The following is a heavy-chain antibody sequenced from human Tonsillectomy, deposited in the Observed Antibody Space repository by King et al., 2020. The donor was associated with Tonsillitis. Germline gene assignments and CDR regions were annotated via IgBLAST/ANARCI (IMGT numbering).Heavy chain of an antibody. Sequence: VQLVESGGGFVQPGGSLRLSCAASGFTFSNYAMSWVRQAPGKGLEWVSGISGTGDSTYYADSVKGRFTISRDNSKNTLYLQMNSLRTEDTAVYYCAVVGTDALEIWGQGTMVTVSS. D-gene: IGHD1-1*01. CDR3: AVVGTDALEI. J-gene: IGHJ3*02. V-gene: IGHV3-23*04. CDR1: GFTFSNYA. CDR2: ISGTGDST.